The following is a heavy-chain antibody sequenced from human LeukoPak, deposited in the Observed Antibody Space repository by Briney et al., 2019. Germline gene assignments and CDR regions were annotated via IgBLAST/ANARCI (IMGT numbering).Heavy chain of an antibody. V-gene: IGHV3-21*01. Sequence: PGGSLRLSCAASGFTFSSYSMNWVRQAPGKGLEWVSSISSSSSYISYADSVKGRFTISRDNAKNSLYLQMNSLRAEDTAVYYCAKETIYGAGSYCDYWGQGTLVTVSS. J-gene: IGHJ4*02. CDR1: GFTFSSYS. CDR2: ISSSSSYI. D-gene: IGHD3-10*01. CDR3: AKETIYGAGSYCDY.